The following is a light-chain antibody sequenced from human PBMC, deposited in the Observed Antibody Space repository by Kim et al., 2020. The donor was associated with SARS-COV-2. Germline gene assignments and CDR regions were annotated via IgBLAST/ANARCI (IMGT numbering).Light chain of an antibody. V-gene: IGLV1-44*01. CDR1: SSNIGSNT. CDR3: AAWDDSLNGWV. J-gene: IGLJ3*02. Sequence: GHRVTISCSGRSSNIGSNTVNGYQQLPGTAPKLLIYSNNQRPSGVPDRFSGSKSGTSASLAISGLQSEDEADYYCAAWDDSLNGWVFGGGTQLTVL. CDR2: SNN.